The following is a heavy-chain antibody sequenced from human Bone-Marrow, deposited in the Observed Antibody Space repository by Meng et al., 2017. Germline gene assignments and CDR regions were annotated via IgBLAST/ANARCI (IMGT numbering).Heavy chain of an antibody. Sequence: QPQLQESGPGLVRPSAALSLPCSVSGGSISTWGYYWGWIRQPPGKGLEWIGSIGHSGFTYYTPSLKSRVTVSIDTSRNQFSLWLTSVTAADTAVYYCVRSSAWVRTGFDPWGQGTLVTVSS. CDR1: GGSISTWGYY. CDR2: IGHSGFT. J-gene: IGHJ5*02. D-gene: IGHD6-19*01. CDR3: VRSSAWVRTGFDP. V-gene: IGHV4-39*01.